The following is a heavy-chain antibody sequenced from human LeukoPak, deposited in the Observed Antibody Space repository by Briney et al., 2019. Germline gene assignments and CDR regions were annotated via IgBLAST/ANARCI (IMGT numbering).Heavy chain of an antibody. D-gene: IGHD2-2*01. CDR2: INAGNGNT. J-gene: IGHJ6*04. V-gene: IGHV1-3*01. Sequence: ASVKVSCKASGYTFTSYAMHWVRQAPGQRLEWMGWINAGNGNTKYSQKFQGRVTITRDTSASTACMELSSLRSEDTAVYYCARSQGDVPAAKYYYYYGMDVWGKGTTVTVSS. CDR1: GYTFTSYA. CDR3: ARSQGDVPAAKYYYYYGMDV.